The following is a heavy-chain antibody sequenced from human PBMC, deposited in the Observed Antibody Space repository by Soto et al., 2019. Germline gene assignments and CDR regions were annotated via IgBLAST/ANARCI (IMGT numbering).Heavy chain of an antibody. D-gene: IGHD2-2*01. CDR2: INPNSGGT. CDR1: GYTFTGYY. CDR3: ARGGSLGYCIFTICDASGYEINDV. J-gene: IGHJ6*02. V-gene: IGHV1-2*04. Sequence: ASVKVSCKASGYTFTGYYMHWVRQAPGQGLEWMGWINPNSGGTNYAQKFQGWVAMTRDTSISTAYMELSRLRSDDTAVYYCARGGSLGYCIFTICDASGYEINDVWYQGTTLT.